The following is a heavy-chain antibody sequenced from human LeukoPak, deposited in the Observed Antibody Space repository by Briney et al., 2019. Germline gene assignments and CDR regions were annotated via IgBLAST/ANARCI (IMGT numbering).Heavy chain of an antibody. Sequence: GGSLRLSCAASGFTFSSYGMHWVRQAPGKGLEWVAVISYDGSNKYYADSVKGRFTISRDNSKNTLYLQMNSLRAEDTAAYYCAKSERRIVGAHMGAFDIWGQGTMVTVSS. CDR1: GFTFSSYG. CDR2: ISYDGSNK. V-gene: IGHV3-30*18. D-gene: IGHD1-26*01. CDR3: AKSERRIVGAHMGAFDI. J-gene: IGHJ3*02.